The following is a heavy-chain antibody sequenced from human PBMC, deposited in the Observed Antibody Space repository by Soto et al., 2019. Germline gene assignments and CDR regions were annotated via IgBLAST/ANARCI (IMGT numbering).Heavy chain of an antibody. CDR3: ARSTNDYGDRH. V-gene: IGHV1-8*01. J-gene: IGHJ4*02. Sequence: QVQLVQSGAEVKKPGASVKVSCKASGYTFTSYDINWVRQATGQGLEWMGWMNPNSGNTGYAQKCQGRVTMTRNTSLSTADMELSSLRSADTAVYYCARSTNDYGDRHWGQGTLVTVSS. CDR1: GYTFTSYD. CDR2: MNPNSGNT. D-gene: IGHD4-17*01.